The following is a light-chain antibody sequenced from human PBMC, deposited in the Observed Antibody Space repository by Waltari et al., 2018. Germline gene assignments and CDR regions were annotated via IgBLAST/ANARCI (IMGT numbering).Light chain of an antibody. J-gene: IGKJ2*01. CDR2: AAS. V-gene: IGKV1-39*01. CDR1: QTISSY. Sequence: DIQMTQSPSSLSASVGDRVTITCRASQTISSYLHWYQQKPGEAPKLLIYAASRLQSGVPSRFSGSGSGTDFSLTISSLQPEDFATYYCQQSDSSPPYSFGQGTKLEIK. CDR3: QQSDSSPPYS.